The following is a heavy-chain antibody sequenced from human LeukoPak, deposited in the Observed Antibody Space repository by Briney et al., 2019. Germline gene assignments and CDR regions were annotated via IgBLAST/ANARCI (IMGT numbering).Heavy chain of an antibody. Sequence: GRSLRLSCAASGFTFSSFGMHRVRQAPGKGLEWVAVISYDGSNKYYADSVKGRFTISRDNSQNTLYLQMNSLRPEDTAVYYCGRLMGGYDSYFYGMDVWGQGTTVTVSS. CDR2: ISYDGSNK. J-gene: IGHJ6*02. D-gene: IGHD5-12*01. V-gene: IGHV3-30*03. CDR1: GFTFSSFG. CDR3: GRLMGGYDSYFYGMDV.